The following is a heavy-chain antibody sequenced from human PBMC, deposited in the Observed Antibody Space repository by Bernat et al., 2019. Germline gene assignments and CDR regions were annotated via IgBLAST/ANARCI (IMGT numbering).Heavy chain of an antibody. V-gene: IGHV1-18*01. CDR3: ARDPSNTSGWYAYFDS. CDR2: ISGYNGDK. CDR1: GYTFTHHG. Sequence: QVQLVQSGTEVKKPGASVRVSCKTSGYTFTHHGIGWVRQAPGQGLEWLGWISGYNGDKIYAQRLQGRVTMNTYTPTNTAYMELTSLRPDDTAVYYCARDPSNTSGWYAYFDSWGQGTLVTVSS. D-gene: IGHD6-19*01. J-gene: IGHJ4*02.